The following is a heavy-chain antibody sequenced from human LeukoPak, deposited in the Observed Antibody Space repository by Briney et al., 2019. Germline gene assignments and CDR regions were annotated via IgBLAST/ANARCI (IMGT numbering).Heavy chain of an antibody. CDR2: IYHSGST. CDR3: ASGSYYYMDV. D-gene: IGHD5-12*01. Sequence: SETLSLTCTVSGGSISSYYWSWIRQPPGKGLEWIGSIYHSGSTYYNPSLKSRVTISVDTSKNQFSLKLNSVTAADTAVYYCASGSYYYMDVWGKGTTVTVSS. V-gene: IGHV4-59*08. J-gene: IGHJ6*03. CDR1: GGSISSYY.